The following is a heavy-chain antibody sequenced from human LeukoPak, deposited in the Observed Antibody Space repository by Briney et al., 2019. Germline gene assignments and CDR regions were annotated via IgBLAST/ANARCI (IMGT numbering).Heavy chain of an antibody. Sequence: GGSLRLSRAGSVHSASQDNMRAGSQAPGRGLGWVSVIFPLSETYYVDSVKGRFTISRDKTRYTIYLQMNSLRVEDTSWELCGSGRRARPSFNNWGHGTMVTVSS. CDR2: IFPLSET. D-gene: IGHD6-6*01. CDR1: VHSASQDN. CDR3: GSGRRARPSFNN. J-gene: IGHJ3*02. V-gene: IGHV3-53*01.